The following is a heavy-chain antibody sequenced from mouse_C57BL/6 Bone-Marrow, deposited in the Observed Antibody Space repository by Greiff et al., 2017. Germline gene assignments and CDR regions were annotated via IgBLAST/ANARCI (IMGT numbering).Heavy chain of an antibody. D-gene: IGHD2-1*01. Sequence: VQLHQPGAELVKPGASVKMSCKASGYTFTSYWITWVKQRPGQGLEWIGDIYPGSGSTNYNEKFKSKATLTVDTSSSTAYMQLSSLTSEDSAVYYCARGGVLYYGKGRFAYWGQGTLVTVSA. CDR1: GYTFTSYW. V-gene: IGHV1-55*01. CDR3: ARGGVLYYGKGRFAY. CDR2: IYPGSGST. J-gene: IGHJ3*01.